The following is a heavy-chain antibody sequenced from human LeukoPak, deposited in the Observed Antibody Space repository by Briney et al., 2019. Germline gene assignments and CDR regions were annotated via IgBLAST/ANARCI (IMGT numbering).Heavy chain of an antibody. V-gene: IGHV3-7*01. J-gene: IGHJ6*03. CDR1: GFTFSSYW. CDR2: IKQDGSER. D-gene: IGHD3-3*01. CDR3: ARVPRTIFGVANQYYYMDV. Sequence: PGGSLRLSCAASGFTFSSYWMSWVRQAPGKGLEWVANIKQDGSERYYVDSVKGRVTISRDNAKNSLYLQMNSLRDDDTAVYYCARVPRTIFGVANQYYYMDVWGKGTTVTVSS.